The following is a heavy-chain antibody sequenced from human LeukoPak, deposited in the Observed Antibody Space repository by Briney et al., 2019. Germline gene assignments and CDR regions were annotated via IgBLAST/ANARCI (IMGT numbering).Heavy chain of an antibody. J-gene: IGHJ4*02. D-gene: IGHD1-26*01. CDR1: GFTFSSHA. Sequence: GGSLRLSCAASGFTFSSHAMSWVRQAPGKGLEWVSAISTSGGSTYYADSVKGRFTISRDNSKNTLYLRMNSLRAEDTAVYYCAKEPYSGSQLLDYWGQGTLVTVSS. CDR3: AKEPYSGSQLLDY. CDR2: ISTSGGST. V-gene: IGHV3-23*01.